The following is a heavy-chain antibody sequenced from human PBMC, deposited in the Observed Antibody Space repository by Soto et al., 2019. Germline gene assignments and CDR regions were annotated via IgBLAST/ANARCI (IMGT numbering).Heavy chain of an antibody. CDR3: ARDTVANSVQMVYATYYYYGMDV. D-gene: IGHD2-8*01. J-gene: IGHJ6*02. CDR1: GYTFTSYG. Sequence: ASVKVSCKASGYTFTSYGISWVRQAPGQGLEWMGWISAYNRKTNYAQRLQGRVSMTTDTSTSTAYMELRSLRSDDPAVYYCARDTVANSVQMVYATYYYYGMDVWGPVTTVTVS. V-gene: IGHV1-18*01. CDR2: ISAYNRKT.